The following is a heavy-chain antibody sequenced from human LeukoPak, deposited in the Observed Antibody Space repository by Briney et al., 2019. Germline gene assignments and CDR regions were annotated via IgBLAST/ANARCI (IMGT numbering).Heavy chain of an antibody. J-gene: IGHJ4*02. V-gene: IGHV3-21*01. CDR1: GFPFSLYT. CDR2: ISGNSDYI. CDR3: AKDTTFYGDGYYFDY. D-gene: IGHD4-17*01. Sequence: GGSLRLSCAASGFPFSLYTMNWVRQAPGKGLEWVSSISGNSDYIYYADSLKGRFTISRDNSENSLYLQINSLRAEDTAVYYCAKDTTFYGDGYYFDYWGQGTLVTVSS.